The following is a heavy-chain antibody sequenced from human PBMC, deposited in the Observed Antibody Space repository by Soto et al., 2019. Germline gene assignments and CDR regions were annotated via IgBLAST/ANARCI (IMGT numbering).Heavy chain of an antibody. CDR3: ARDASGWYGRVY. V-gene: IGHV3-30-3*01. D-gene: IGHD6-19*01. Sequence: GGSLRLSCAASGFTFSSYAMHWVRQAPGKGLEWVAVISYDGSNKYYADYVKGRFTISRDNSKNTLYLQMNSLRAEDTAVYYCARDASGWYGRVYWGQGTLVTVSS. CDR2: ISYDGSNK. J-gene: IGHJ4*02. CDR1: GFTFSSYA.